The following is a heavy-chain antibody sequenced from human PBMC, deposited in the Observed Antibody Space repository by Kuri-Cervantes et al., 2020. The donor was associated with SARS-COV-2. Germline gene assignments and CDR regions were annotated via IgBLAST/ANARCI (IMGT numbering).Heavy chain of an antibody. CDR3: ARAPYLDFGAGSYYARGYYYYGMDV. CDR2: FYYSGIT. J-gene: IGHJ6*02. Sequence: SETLSLTCTVSGGSTSSGNYYWGWIRQPRGKGLEWIGSFYYSGITYYNPSLKSRVTISVDTSKNQFSLKLSSVTAADTAVFYCARAPYLDFGAGSYYARGYYYYGMDVWGQGTTVTVSS. CDR1: GGSTSSGNYY. D-gene: IGHD3-10*01. V-gene: IGHV4-39*01.